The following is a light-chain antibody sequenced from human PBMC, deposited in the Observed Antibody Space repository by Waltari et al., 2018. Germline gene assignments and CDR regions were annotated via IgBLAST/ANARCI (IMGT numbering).Light chain of an antibody. CDR1: QSLLHNNGYNY. V-gene: IGKV2-28*01. J-gene: IGKJ1*01. Sequence: DIVVTQSPLSLPVTPGEPASISCRSNQSLLHNNGYNYLDWILQKPGKPPQLLIYLGSHRAPGVPDRFRGSGSGTDFTLQISRVEAEDVGVYYCMQVLRTRWTCGQGTKVEIK. CDR2: LGS. CDR3: MQVLRTRWT.